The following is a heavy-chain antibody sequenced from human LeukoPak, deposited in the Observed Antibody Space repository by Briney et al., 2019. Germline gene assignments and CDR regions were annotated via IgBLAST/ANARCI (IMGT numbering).Heavy chain of an antibody. CDR1: GGSISSYY. J-gene: IGHJ6*03. D-gene: IGHD6-19*01. V-gene: IGHV4-4*07. CDR2: IYTSGST. CDR3: ARDQIAVAGTLSAYYYYYYMDV. Sequence: PSETLSLTCTVSGGSISSYYWSWIRQPAGKGLEWIGRIYTSGSTNYNPSLKSRVTMSVDMSKNQFSLKLSSVTAADTAVYYCARDQIAVAGTLSAYYYYYYMDVWGKGTTVTVSS.